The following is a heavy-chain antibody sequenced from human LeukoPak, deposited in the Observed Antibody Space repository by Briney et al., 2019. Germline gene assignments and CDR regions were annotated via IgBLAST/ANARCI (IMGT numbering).Heavy chain of an antibody. Sequence: SQTQSLTCTVSGGSISSGGYYWSWIRQHPGKGLEWIGYIYYSGSTYYNPSLKSRVTISVDTSKNQFSLKLSSVTAADTAVYYCARDSPSYGMDVWGQGTTVTVSS. J-gene: IGHJ6*02. CDR2: IYYSGST. CDR3: ARDSPSYGMDV. V-gene: IGHV4-31*03. CDR1: GGSISSGGYY.